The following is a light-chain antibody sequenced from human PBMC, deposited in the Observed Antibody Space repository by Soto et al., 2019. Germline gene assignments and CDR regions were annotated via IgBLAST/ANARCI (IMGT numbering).Light chain of an antibody. CDR1: SSSSGSNT. CDR2: SIN. Sequence: QSVLTQPPSASTAPWQRVTISCSGSSSSSGSNTVNWYQQLAGAAPTLLIYSINQRPSGVPARFSGSKSGTSASLGISGLQSEDEADYYCAGWDDSLNGYVFGTGTKVTVL. V-gene: IGLV1-44*01. CDR3: AGWDDSLNGYV. J-gene: IGLJ1*01.